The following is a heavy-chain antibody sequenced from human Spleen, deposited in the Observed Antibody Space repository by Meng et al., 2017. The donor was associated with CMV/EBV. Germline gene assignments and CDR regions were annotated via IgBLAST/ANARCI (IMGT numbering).Heavy chain of an antibody. CDR1: EYTFTSYD. V-gene: IGHV1-8*01. CDR3: VRTPIFSRGTNWLEP. CDR2: MNPDSGNT. Sequence: SEYTFTSYDINWVRQATGQGLEWMGWMNPDSGNTGYAQKFQGRVTMTRETSITTAYMELRSLRSEDTAVYYCVRTPIFSRGTNWLEPWGQGTLATVSS. D-gene: IGHD1-1*01. J-gene: IGHJ5*02.